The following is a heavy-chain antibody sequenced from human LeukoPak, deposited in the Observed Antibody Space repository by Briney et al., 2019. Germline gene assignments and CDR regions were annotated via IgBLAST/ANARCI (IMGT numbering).Heavy chain of an antibody. CDR3: ARDSPSGYYFDY. CDR2: ISSSSSYI. Sequence: PGGSLRLSCAASGFTFSSYAMSWVRQAPGKGLEWVSSISSSSSYIYYADSVKGRFTISRDNAKNSLYLQMNSLRAEDTAVYYCARDSPSGYYFDYWGQGTLVTVSS. D-gene: IGHD1-14*01. J-gene: IGHJ4*02. V-gene: IGHV3-21*01. CDR1: GFTFSSYA.